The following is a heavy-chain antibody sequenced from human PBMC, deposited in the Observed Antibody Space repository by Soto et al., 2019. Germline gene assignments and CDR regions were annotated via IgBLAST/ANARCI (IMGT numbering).Heavy chain of an antibody. CDR3: AKDSSGYSSGPFDY. CDR2: ISWNSGSR. J-gene: IGHJ4*02. Sequence: EVQLVESGLGFVQPGRALRLSCVASGFTFYDYAMHCVRQALGKGLEWVSGISWNSGSRGYADSVEGRFTISKDNATNSLYLLMNSLRAEDTAFYYCAKDSSGYSSGPFDYWGQGTLVTVSS. D-gene: IGHD6-19*01. CDR1: GFTFYDYA. V-gene: IGHV3-9*01.